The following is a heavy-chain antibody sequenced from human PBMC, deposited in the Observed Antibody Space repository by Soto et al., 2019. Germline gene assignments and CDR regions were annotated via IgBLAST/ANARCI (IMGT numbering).Heavy chain of an antibody. V-gene: IGHV3-74*01. Sequence: EVQLVESGGGLVQPGGSLRLSCAASGFTFSSYWMHWVRQTPGKGLVWVSRINSDGSTTSYADSVKGRFTISRDNAKNTLCLQMNSLRAEDTAVYYCTRVAVTQYHFDYWGQGTLVTVSS. CDR1: GFTFSSYW. J-gene: IGHJ4*02. D-gene: IGHD2-21*02. CDR3: TRVAVTQYHFDY. CDR2: INSDGSTT.